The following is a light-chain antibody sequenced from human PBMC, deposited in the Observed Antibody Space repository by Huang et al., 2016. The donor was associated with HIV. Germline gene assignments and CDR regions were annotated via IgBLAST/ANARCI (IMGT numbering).Light chain of an antibody. CDR3: QHSFRSPYT. CDR2: GAS. CDR1: QRISKY. V-gene: IGKV1-39*01. J-gene: IGKJ2*01. Sequence: DIQMTQSPSSLSASVGDRVTITCRASQRISKYLNWYQHKPGRAPNLLIYGASNLQSGVPSRFSGSGSETDFTLTISGLQPGDFATYYCQHSFRSPYTFGQGTKVDMK.